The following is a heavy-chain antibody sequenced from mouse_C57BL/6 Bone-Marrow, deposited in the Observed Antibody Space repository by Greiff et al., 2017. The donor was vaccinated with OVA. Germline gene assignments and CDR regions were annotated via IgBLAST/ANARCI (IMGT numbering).Heavy chain of an antibody. CDR1: GFNIKDDY. J-gene: IGHJ2*01. V-gene: IGHV14-4*01. D-gene: IGHD2-4*01. CDR3: APYDSYFDY. CDR2: IDPENGDT. Sequence: EVKLQQSGAELVRPGASVKLSCTASGFNIKDDYMHWVKQRPEQGPEWIGWIDPENGDTEYASKFQGKATITADTSSNTAYLQLSSLTSEDTAIYYCAPYDSYFDYWGQGTTLTVSS.